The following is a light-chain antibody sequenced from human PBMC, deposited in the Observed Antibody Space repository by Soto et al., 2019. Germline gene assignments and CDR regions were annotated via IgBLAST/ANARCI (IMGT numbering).Light chain of an antibody. CDR2: GAS. CDR1: QSVSSSY. CDR3: QQYGCSPLT. Sequence: EIGLTQSPGTLSLSPGEIATLSCRASQSVSSSYLAWYQQKPGQAPRLLIYGASSRATGIPDRFSGRGSGTDFTLAISRLEPEDWAVSYCQQYGCSPLTFGGGTKVEIK. J-gene: IGKJ4*01. V-gene: IGKV3-20*01.